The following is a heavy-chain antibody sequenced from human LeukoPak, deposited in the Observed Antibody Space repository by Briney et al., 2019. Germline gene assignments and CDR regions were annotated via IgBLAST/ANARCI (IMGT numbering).Heavy chain of an antibody. J-gene: IGHJ5*02. D-gene: IGHD3-10*01. Sequence: SETLSLTCTVSGGSISSYYWTWIRQPPGKGLEWIGYIYYSGSTNYNPSLKGRVTISVDTSKNQFSLKLSSVTAADTAVYYCARVWVRGVMVDWFDPWGQGTLVTVSS. V-gene: IGHV4-59*01. CDR2: IYYSGST. CDR3: ARVWVRGVMVDWFDP. CDR1: GGSISSYY.